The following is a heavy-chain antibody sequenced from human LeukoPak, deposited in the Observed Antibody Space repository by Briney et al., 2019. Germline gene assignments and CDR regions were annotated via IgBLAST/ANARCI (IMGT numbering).Heavy chain of an antibody. CDR3: AKEAENYYDSSGYYGY. CDR1: GITFSSYG. CDR2: ISYDGSNK. Sequence: GGSLRLSCAASGITFSSYGMHWVRQAPGKGLEWVAVISYDGSNKYYADSVKGRFTISRDNSKNTLYLQMNSLRAEDTAVYYCAKEAENYYDSSGYYGYWGQGTLVTVSS. J-gene: IGHJ4*02. D-gene: IGHD3-22*01. V-gene: IGHV3-30*18.